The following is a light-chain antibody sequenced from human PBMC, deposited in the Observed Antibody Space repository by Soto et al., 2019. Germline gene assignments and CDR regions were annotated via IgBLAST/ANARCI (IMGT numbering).Light chain of an antibody. V-gene: IGKV3-15*01. J-gene: IGKJ1*01. CDR2: GAS. CDR3: QPYNNWPPSWT. CDR1: QSVSSN. Sequence: EIVMTQSPATLSVSPGERATLSCRASQSVSSNLAWYQQKPGQAPRLLIYGASTRATGIPDRFSGSGPGTESTLTITSPQSEDLPVSYCQPYNNWPPSWTFGQGTKVEIK.